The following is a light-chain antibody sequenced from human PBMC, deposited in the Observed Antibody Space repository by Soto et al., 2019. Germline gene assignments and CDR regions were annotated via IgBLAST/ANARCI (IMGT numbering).Light chain of an antibody. V-gene: IGLV2-14*01. CDR2: EVS. CDR1: SSDVGGYTY. Sequence: QSVLTQPASVSGSPGQSITISCTGTSSDVGGYTYVSWYQQHPGKAPKLMIYEVSNRPSGVSNRFSGSKSGNTASLTISGLQAEDEADYYCSSYTSSSTLYVFGTGTKVT. CDR3: SSYTSSSTLYV. J-gene: IGLJ1*01.